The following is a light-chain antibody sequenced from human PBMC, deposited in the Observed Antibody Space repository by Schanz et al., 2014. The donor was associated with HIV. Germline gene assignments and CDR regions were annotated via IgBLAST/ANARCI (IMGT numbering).Light chain of an antibody. CDR3: QQYNDYPLT. CDR2: GAS. V-gene: IGKV1-17*03. J-gene: IGKJ3*01. CDR1: RDIANY. Sequence: DIQMTQSPSAMSASVGDRVTITCRASRDIANYLAWFQQKPGKVPQRLIYGASSVQSGVPSRFSGSGSGTKFTLTISNLQPEDFATYYCQQYNDYPLTFGPGTKVDF.